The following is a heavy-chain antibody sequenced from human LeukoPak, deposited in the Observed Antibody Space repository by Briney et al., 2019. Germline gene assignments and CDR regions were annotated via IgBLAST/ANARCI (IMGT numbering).Heavy chain of an antibody. CDR2: IRYDGSNK. CDR1: GFTFSSYG. J-gene: IGHJ4*02. CDR3: AKELTPRGYYYDSSGKFDY. V-gene: IGHV3-30*02. D-gene: IGHD3-22*01. Sequence: GGSPRLSCAASGFTFSSYGMHWVRQAPGKGLEWVAFIRYDGSNKYYADSVKGRFTISRDNSKNTLYLQMNSLRAEDTAVYYCAKELTPRGYYYDSSGKFDYWGQGTLVTVSS.